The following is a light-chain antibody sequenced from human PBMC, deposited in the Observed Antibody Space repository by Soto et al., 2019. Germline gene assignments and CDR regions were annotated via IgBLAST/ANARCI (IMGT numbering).Light chain of an antibody. CDR2: KVS. CDR3: MQASHWPRI. CDR1: QSLVYSDGNTY. Sequence: DVVMTQSPLSLPVTLGQPASISCRSSQSLVYSDGNTYLNWFQQSPGQPPRRLIYKVSNRDSGGXDIXSGMGSGTGFTLNISTVEAEDVGLYYHMQASHWPRIFGQGTKLEIK. V-gene: IGKV2-30*01. J-gene: IGKJ2*01.